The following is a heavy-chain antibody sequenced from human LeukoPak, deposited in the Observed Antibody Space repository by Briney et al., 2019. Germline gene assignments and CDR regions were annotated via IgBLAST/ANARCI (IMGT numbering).Heavy chain of an antibody. CDR1: GFTFSSSW. V-gene: IGHV3-7*01. D-gene: IGHD6-6*01. Sequence: PGGSLRLSCAASGFTFSSSWMSWVRQAPGKGLEWVANIKQDGSEKYYVDSVKGRFTISRDNARNSLYLQMNSLRAEDTAMYYCVRDSKEYSSSLSWFDPWGQGTLVTVSS. CDR3: VRDSKEYSSSLSWFDP. J-gene: IGHJ5*02. CDR2: IKQDGSEK.